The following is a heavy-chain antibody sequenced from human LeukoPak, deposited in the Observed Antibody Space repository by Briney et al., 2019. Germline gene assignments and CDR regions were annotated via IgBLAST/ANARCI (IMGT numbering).Heavy chain of an antibody. CDR1: GYTFTGYY. CDR3: ARLPTVTTPLTY. CDR2: INPNSGDT. V-gene: IGHV1-2*06. Sequence: ASVEVSCKASGYTFTGYYIHWVRQAPGQGLEWMGRINPNSGDTNYAQKFQGRVTMTRDTSITTSYMELSRLTSDDTAVYYCARLPTVTTPLTYWGQGTLVTVSS. D-gene: IGHD4-17*01. J-gene: IGHJ4*02.